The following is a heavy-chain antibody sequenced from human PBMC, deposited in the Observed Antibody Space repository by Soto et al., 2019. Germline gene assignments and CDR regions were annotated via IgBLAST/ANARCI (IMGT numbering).Heavy chain of an antibody. Sequence: GGSLRLSCAASGFSFNTYAMCWVRQAPGKGLEWVSAISGGGGSTYYADSVKGRFTISRDNSKNTLYLQIISLRAEDTAVYYCAKTVTTVWNFDLWGRGTLVTVSS. CDR3: AKTVTTVWNFDL. J-gene: IGHJ2*01. V-gene: IGHV3-23*01. D-gene: IGHD4-17*01. CDR1: GFSFNTYA. CDR2: ISGGGGST.